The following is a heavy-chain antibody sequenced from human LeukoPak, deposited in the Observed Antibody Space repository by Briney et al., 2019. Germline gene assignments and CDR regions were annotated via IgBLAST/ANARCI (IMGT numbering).Heavy chain of an antibody. CDR1: GFTFDDYA. V-gene: IGHV3-9*01. CDR2: ISWNSGSI. D-gene: IGHD3-3*01. J-gene: IGHJ4*02. Sequence: GRSLRLSCAASGFTFDDYAMHWVRQAPGKGLEWVSGISWNSGSIGYADSVKGRFTISRDNAKNSLYLQMNALRADDTAVYYCATWGSIFGVTFFDFWGQGTLVTVSS. CDR3: ATWGSIFGVTFFDF.